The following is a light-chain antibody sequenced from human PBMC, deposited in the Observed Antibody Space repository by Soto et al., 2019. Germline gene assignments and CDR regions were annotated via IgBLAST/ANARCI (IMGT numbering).Light chain of an antibody. CDR3: QQRSNWPPWT. V-gene: IGKV3-11*01. CDR2: GAS. J-gene: IGKJ1*01. CDR1: QSVSLS. Sequence: EIVLTQSPATLSVSLGDSATLSCRASQSVSLSLAWYQMRPGQPPRLLIYGASNRATGIPARFSGSGSGTDFTLTISSLEPEDFAVYYCQQRSNWPPWTFGQGTKVDIK.